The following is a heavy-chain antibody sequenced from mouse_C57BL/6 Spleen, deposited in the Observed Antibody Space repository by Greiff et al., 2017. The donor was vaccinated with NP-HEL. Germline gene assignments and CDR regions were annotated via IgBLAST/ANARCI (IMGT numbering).Heavy chain of an antibody. CDR1: GYTFTSYG. CDR3: ARGDGYWD. D-gene: IGHD2-3*01. CDR2: FYPRSGNT. V-gene: IGHV1-81*01. J-gene: IGHJ2*01. Sequence: VKLQESGAELARPGASVKLSCKASGYTFTSYGISWVKQRTGQGLEWIGEFYPRSGNTYYNEKFKDKATLTADKSSSTAYMELRSLTSEDSAVYFCARGDGYWDWGQGTTLTVSS.